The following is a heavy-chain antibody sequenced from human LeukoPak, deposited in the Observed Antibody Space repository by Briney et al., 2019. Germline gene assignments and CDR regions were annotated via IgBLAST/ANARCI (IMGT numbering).Heavy chain of an antibody. J-gene: IGHJ6*03. CDR1: GFTFSSYE. D-gene: IGHD6-19*01. Sequence: GGSLRLSCAASGFTFSSYEMNWVRQAPGKGLEWVAFIRYDGSNKYYVDSVKGRFTISRDNSKNTLYLHMNSLRPEDTAVYFCAKDGTQWLPNFYYHYMDVWGKGTAVTISS. CDR2: IRYDGSNK. V-gene: IGHV3-30*02. CDR3: AKDGTQWLPNFYYHYMDV.